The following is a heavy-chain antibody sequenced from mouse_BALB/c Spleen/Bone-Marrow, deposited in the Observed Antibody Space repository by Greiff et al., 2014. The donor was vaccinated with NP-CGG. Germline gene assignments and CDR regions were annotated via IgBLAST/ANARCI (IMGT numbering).Heavy chain of an antibody. J-gene: IGHJ1*01. D-gene: IGHD2-4*01. CDR3: ATMITDWYFDV. CDR1: GFNIKDTY. CDR2: IDPANGNT. V-gene: IGHV14-3*02. Sequence: EVQRVESGAELVKPGASVKLSCTASGFNIKDTYMHWVKQRPEQGLEWIGRIDPANGNTKYDPKFQGKATIIADTSSNTAYLQLSSLTSEDTAVYYCATMITDWYFDVWGAGTTVTVSS.